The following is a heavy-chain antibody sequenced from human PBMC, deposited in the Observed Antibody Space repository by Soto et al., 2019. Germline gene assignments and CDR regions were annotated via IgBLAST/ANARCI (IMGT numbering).Heavy chain of an antibody. CDR2: INAGNGNT. CDR3: ARSVAATPYYYYGMDV. J-gene: IGHJ6*02. D-gene: IGHD2-15*01. V-gene: IGHV1-3*01. Sequence: ASVKVSCKASGYTFTSYAMHWVRQAPGQRLEWMGWINAGNGNTKYSQKFQGRVTITRDTSASTAYMELSSLRSEDTAVYYCARSVAATPYYYYGMDVWGQGTTVTVSS. CDR1: GYTFTSYA.